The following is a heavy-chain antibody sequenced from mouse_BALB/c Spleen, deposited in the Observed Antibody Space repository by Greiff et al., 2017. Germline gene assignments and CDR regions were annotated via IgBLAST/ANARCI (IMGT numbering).Heavy chain of an antibody. D-gene: IGHD6-1*01. CDR2: INPNNGGT. J-gene: IGHJ3*01. CDR1: GYTFTDYN. Sequence: VQLKESGPELVKPGASVKIPCKASGYTFTDYNMDWVKQSHGKSLEWIGDINPNNGGTIYNQKFKGKATLTVDKSSSTAYMELRSLTSEDTAVYYCARMANQAWFAYWGQGTLVTVSA. CDR3: ARMANQAWFAY. V-gene: IGHV1-18*01.